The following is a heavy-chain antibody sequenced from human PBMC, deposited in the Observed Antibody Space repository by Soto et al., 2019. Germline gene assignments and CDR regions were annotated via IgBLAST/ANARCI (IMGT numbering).Heavy chain of an antibody. J-gene: IGHJ4*02. Sequence: SVKVSCKASGGTFSSYAISWVRQAPGQGLEWMGGIIPIFGTANYAQKFQGRVTITADESTSTAYMELSSLRSEDTAVYYCARDRHDYDSPSSYFDYWGQGTLVTVSS. CDR3: ARDRHDYDSPSSYFDY. V-gene: IGHV1-69*13. D-gene: IGHD3-22*01. CDR1: GGTFSSYA. CDR2: IIPIFGTA.